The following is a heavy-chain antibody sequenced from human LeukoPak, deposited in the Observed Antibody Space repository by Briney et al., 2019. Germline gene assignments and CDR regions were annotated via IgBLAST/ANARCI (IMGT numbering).Heavy chain of an antibody. CDR1: GFTFSSYE. J-gene: IGHJ4*02. CDR2: ISATDRRT. V-gene: IGHV3-23*01. Sequence: GGSLRLSCAASGFTFSSYEMNWVRQAPGKGLEWVAAISATDRRTYYADSVKGRFTISRDNWSMLYLQMNSLRAEDTAVYYCAKDLAYSFDSWGQGTLVTVSS. CDR3: AKDLAYSFDS.